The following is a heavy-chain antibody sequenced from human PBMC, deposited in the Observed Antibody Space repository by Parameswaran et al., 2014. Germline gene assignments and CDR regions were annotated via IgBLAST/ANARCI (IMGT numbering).Heavy chain of an antibody. J-gene: IGHJ4*02. CDR3: AKVPSLLVGATTKGKDDY. CDR2: ISGSGGST. V-gene: IGHV3-23*01. Sequence: RWIRQPPGKGLEWVSAISGSGGSTYYADSVKGRFTISRDNSKNTLYLQMNSLRAEDTAVYYCAKVPSLLVGATTKGKDDYWGQGTLVTVSS. D-gene: IGHD1-26*01.